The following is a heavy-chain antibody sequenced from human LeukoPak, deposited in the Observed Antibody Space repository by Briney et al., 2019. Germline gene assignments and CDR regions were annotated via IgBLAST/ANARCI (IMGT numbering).Heavy chain of an antibody. D-gene: IGHD4-17*01. CDR3: ASYYGDYYLLDY. CDR1: GGTFTSYA. CDR2: IIPIFGTA. J-gene: IGHJ4*02. V-gene: IGHV1-69*05. Sequence: SVKVSCKASGGTFTSYAISWVRQAPGQGLEWMGRIIPIFGTANYAQKFQGRVTIATDESTSTAYMELSSLRSEDTAVYYCASYYGDYYLLDYWGQGTLVTVSS.